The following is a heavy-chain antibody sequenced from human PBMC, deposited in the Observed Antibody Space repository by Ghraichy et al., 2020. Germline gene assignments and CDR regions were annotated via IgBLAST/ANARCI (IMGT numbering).Heavy chain of an antibody. CDR3: SRRFEVGATNSAEYFQH. D-gene: IGHD1-26*01. J-gene: IGHJ1*01. CDR1: GYSFTSYW. CDR2: IYPGDSDT. V-gene: IGHV5-51*01. Sequence: GESLNISCKGSGYSFTSYWIGWVRQMPGKGLEWMGIIYPGDSDTRYSPSFQGQVTISADKSISTAYLQWSSLKASDTAMYYCSRRFEVGATNSAEYFQHWGQGTLVTVSS.